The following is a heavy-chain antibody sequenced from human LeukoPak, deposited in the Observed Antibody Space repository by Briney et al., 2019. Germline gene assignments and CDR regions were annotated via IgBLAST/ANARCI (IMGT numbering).Heavy chain of an antibody. Sequence: GGSLRLSCAASGFTFRTYYMSWVRQAPGKGLEWVANINQDGSEKNYVDSVKSRFTISRDNAKNSLYLQMNSLRAEDTAVYYCASRDSGSYPPGGYYYYYMDVWGKGTTVTVSS. D-gene: IGHD1-26*01. CDR1: GFTFRTYY. J-gene: IGHJ6*03. V-gene: IGHV3-7*01. CDR3: ASRDSGSYPPGGYYYYYMDV. CDR2: INQDGSEK.